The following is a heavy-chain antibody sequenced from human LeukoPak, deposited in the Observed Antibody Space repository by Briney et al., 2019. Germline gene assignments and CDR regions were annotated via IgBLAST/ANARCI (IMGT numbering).Heavy chain of an antibody. Sequence: ASVKVSCKASGGTFSSYAISWVRQAPGQGLEWMGGFIPIFGTATYAQKFQGRVTITMDESTSTAYMELSSLRSEDTAMYYCGRADRYCTTTNCYYYFDYWGQGTLVTVSS. CDR3: GRADRYCTTTNCYYYFDY. V-gene: IGHV1-69*05. CDR1: GGTFSSYA. J-gene: IGHJ4*02. CDR2: FIPIFGTA. D-gene: IGHD2-2*01.